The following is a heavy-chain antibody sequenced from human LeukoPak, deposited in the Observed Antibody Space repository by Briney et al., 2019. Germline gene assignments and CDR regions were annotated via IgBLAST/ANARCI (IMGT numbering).Heavy chain of an antibody. D-gene: IGHD2/OR15-2a*01. J-gene: IGHJ4*02. V-gene: IGHV3-64*01. Sequence: GGSLRLFCATSGFTLTNFAMHWVRQAPGKGLEYVSAMSSDGGTTYYANSVKGRFTMYRDKPKNAVYLHMGSLRPDDMAVYYCARGGSLSAYDSWGQGTLVTVSS. CDR1: GFTLTNFA. CDR3: ARGGSLSAYDS. CDR2: MSSDGGTT.